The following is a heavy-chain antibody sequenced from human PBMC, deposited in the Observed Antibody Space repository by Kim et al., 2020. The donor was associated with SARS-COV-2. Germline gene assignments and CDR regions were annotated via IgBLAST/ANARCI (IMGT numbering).Heavy chain of an antibody. CDR2: ISGNGIST. Sequence: GVSLRLSCAASGFTFSSYAMSWVRQAPGKGLEWVSTISGNGISTYYADSVKGRFTISRDTSKKTLYLQMNSLRAEDTAVYYCAKPIARQIFDSWGQGTLVTVSS. CDR1: GFTFSSYA. V-gene: IGHV3-23*01. J-gene: IGHJ4*02. CDR3: AKPIARQIFDS. D-gene: IGHD6-6*01.